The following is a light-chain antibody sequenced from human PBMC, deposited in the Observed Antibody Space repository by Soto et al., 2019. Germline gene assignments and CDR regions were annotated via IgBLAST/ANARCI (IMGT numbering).Light chain of an antibody. CDR2: KAS. CDR1: LNINTW. CDR3: QQYNAYRRA. V-gene: IGKV1-5*03. Sequence: DIQMTQSPSTLSASVGDRVTITCRASLNINTWLAWYQQKPGKAPKLLIYKASTLQSGVPSRFSGSGSGTEFTLAIGSLQPEDFATYCCQQYNAYRRAFGQGAKVDI. J-gene: IGKJ1*01.